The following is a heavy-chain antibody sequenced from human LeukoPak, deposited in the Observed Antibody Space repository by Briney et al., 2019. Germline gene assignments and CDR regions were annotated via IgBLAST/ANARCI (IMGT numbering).Heavy chain of an antibody. V-gene: IGHV4-4*02. D-gene: IGHD4-23*01. CDR1: GGSISSSNW. CDR3: AREPRTVVTPYAFDI. Sequence: SETLSLTCAVSGGSISSSNWWSWVRQPPGKGLEWIGEIYHSGSTNYNPSLKSRVTISVDKSKNQFSLKLSSATAADTAVYYCAREPRTVVTPYAFDIWGQGTMVTVSS. CDR2: IYHSGST. J-gene: IGHJ3*02.